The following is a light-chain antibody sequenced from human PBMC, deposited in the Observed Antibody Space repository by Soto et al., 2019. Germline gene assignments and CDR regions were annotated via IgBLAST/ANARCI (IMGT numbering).Light chain of an antibody. V-gene: IGKV3-20*01. Sequence: ENVLTQSPGTLSLSPGARATLSCRASQSVSNNYLAWYQQKRGQAPRVLIYGASSRATGIPDRFSGSGSGTDFRLTIKRLEPEDSGGYYCQQYGSTPTFGGGTKVEIK. J-gene: IGKJ4*01. CDR2: GAS. CDR1: QSVSNNY. CDR3: QQYGSTPT.